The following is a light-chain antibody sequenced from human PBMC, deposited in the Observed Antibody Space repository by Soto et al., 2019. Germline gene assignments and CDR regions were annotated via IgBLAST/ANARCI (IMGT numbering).Light chain of an antibody. CDR3: SSYTSSSTVV. Sequence: QSALTQPASVSGSPGQSITISCTGTSSDIGAYNYVSWYQQHPGKAPKLMIYDVSNRPSGVSNRFSGSKSGHTASLTISGLQAEYEDDYYCSSYTSSSTVVFGGGTKLTVL. J-gene: IGLJ2*01. CDR1: SSDIGAYNY. V-gene: IGLV2-14*01. CDR2: DVS.